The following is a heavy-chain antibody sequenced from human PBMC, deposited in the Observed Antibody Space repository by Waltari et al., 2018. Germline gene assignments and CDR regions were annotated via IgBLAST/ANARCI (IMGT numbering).Heavy chain of an antibody. D-gene: IGHD3-10*01. Sequence: QVQLQESGPGLVKPSQTLSLTCTVPGGSISSGSYYWSWIRQPAGKGLEWIGYIYTSGSTNYNPSLKSRVTISVDTSKNQFSLKLSSVTAADTAVYYCARAVKGINGMDVWGQGTTVTVSS. CDR1: GGSISSGSYY. J-gene: IGHJ6*02. V-gene: IGHV4-61*09. CDR2: IYTSGST. CDR3: ARAVKGINGMDV.